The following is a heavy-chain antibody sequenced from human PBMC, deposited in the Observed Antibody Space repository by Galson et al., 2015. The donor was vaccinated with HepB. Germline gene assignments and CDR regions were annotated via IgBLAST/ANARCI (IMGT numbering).Heavy chain of an antibody. CDR2: INGNGATT. CDR3: AKGCQWAPPLPYYYMDV. J-gene: IGHJ6*03. V-gene: IGHV3-23*01. D-gene: IGHD1-26*01. Sequence: SLRLSCAASGFTFGTYGMSWVRQAPGKGLEWVSSINGNGATTYYADSVKGRLTISRDNSKKTLSLQMNSLRAEDTAVYYCAKGCQWAPPLPYYYMDVWGKGTPVTVSS. CDR1: GFTFGTYG.